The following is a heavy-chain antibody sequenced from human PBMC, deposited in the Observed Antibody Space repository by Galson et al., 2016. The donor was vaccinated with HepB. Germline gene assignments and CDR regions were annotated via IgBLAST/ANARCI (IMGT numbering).Heavy chain of an antibody. CDR2: TSYDGSLK. J-gene: IGHJ4*02. CDR1: GFTFSSFT. CDR3: ARGRGPRVTVTALDY. Sequence: SLRLSCAASGFTFSSFTMHWVRQAPGKGLEWVAVTSYDGSLKYYGDSVGGRFTISRDNSKNMLYLQMNSLRAGDTAVYYCARGRGPRVTVTALDYWGQGTLVTVSS. D-gene: IGHD4-17*01. V-gene: IGHV3-30-3*01.